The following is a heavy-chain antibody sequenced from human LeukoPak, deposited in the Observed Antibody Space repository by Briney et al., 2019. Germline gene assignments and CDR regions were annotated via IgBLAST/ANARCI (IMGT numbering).Heavy chain of an antibody. D-gene: IGHD6-13*01. CDR2: ISSTSNTI. V-gene: IGHV3-48*02. CDR1: GFTFSNYS. Sequence: GGSLRLSCAASGFTFSNYSMNWVRQAPGKGLEWVSWISSTSNTIYYADSVKGRFTISRDNAKNSLDLQMNSLRDEDTAVYYCAKVSRYSSGWYWFDPWGQGTLVTVSS. J-gene: IGHJ5*02. CDR3: AKVSRYSSGWYWFDP.